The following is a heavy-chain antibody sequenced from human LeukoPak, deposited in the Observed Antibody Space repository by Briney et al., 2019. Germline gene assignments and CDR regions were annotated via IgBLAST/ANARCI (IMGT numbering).Heavy chain of an antibody. Sequence: SETLSLTCAVYGGSFSGYYWSWIRQPPGKGLEWIGEINHSGRTNYNPSLKSGVTISEDTSKKKFSRKMRSGTAADTAVYYCARVQLTGGITMVRGVKQTYYMDVWGKGTTVTVSS. CDR3: ARVQLTGGITMVRGVKQTYYMDV. V-gene: IGHV4-34*01. D-gene: IGHD3-10*01. J-gene: IGHJ6*03. CDR1: GGSFSGYY. CDR2: INHSGRT.